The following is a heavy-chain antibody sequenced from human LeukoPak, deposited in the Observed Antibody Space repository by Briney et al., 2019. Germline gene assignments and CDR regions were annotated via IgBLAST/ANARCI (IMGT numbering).Heavy chain of an antibody. V-gene: IGHV1-2*04. CDR2: INPNSGGT. Sequence: ASVEVSCKASGYTFTGYYMHWVRQAPGQGLEWMGWINPNSGGTNYAQKFQGWVTMTRDTSISTAYMELSRLRSDDTAVYYCATTRYDSSGYYYHAFDIWGRGTMVTVSS. J-gene: IGHJ3*02. D-gene: IGHD3-22*01. CDR1: GYTFTGYY. CDR3: ATTRYDSSGYYYHAFDI.